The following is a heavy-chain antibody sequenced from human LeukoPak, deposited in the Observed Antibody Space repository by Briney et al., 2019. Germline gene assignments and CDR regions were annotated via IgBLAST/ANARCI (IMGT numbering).Heavy chain of an antibody. J-gene: IGHJ5*02. D-gene: IGHD5-18*01. CDR2: ISHSGST. Sequence: SETLSLTCSVYGGSFSAYYWIWIRQSPEMGPQWIGEISHSGSTNYSPSLRSRLTMSVDTSKHQFSLKLSSVTAADSAIYYCARDGYSIGRAFDPWGQGTLVTVSS. V-gene: IGHV4-34*01. CDR1: GGSFSAYY. CDR3: ARDGYSIGRAFDP.